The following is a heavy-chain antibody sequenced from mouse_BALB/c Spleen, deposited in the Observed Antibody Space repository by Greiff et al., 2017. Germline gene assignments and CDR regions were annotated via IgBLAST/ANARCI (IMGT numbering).Heavy chain of an antibody. CDR1: GYSITSGYY. Sequence: EVKLMESGPGLVKPSQSLSLTCSVTGYSITSGYYWNWIRQFPGNKLEWMGYISYDGSNNYNPSLKNRISITRDTSKNQFFLKLNSVTTEDTATYYCAEGLRDFDVWGAGTTVTVSS. V-gene: IGHV3-6*02. D-gene: IGHD1-1*01. CDR2: ISYDGSN. J-gene: IGHJ1*01. CDR3: AEGLRDFDV.